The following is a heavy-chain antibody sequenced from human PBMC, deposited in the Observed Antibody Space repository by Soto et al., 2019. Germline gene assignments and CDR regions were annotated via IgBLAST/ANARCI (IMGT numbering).Heavy chain of an antibody. V-gene: IGHV4-31*03. CDR1: GGSISSGGYY. CDR3: ARGVPEVWFGEYNPNWFDP. Sequence: QVQLQESGPGLVKPSQTLSLTCTVSGGSISSGGYYWSWIRQHPGKGLEWIGYIYYSGSTYYNPSLQSRVTISVDTSKNQFSLKLSSVTAADTAVYYCARGVPEVWFGEYNPNWFDPWGQGTLVTVSS. CDR2: IYYSGST. J-gene: IGHJ5*02. D-gene: IGHD3-10*01.